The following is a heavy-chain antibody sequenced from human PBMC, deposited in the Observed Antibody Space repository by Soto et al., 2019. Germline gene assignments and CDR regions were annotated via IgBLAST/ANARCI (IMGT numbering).Heavy chain of an antibody. D-gene: IGHD3-22*01. CDR2: IYPGDSDT. CDR1: GYSFTSYW. Sequence: PGESLKISCKGSGYSFTSYWIGWVRQMPGKGLEVMGIIYPGDSDTRYSPSFQGQVTISADKSISTAYLQWSSLKASDTAMYYWARRRIPYDSIGPAAFDIWGQGTMVTVSS. J-gene: IGHJ3*02. V-gene: IGHV5-51*01. CDR3: ARRRIPYDSIGPAAFDI.